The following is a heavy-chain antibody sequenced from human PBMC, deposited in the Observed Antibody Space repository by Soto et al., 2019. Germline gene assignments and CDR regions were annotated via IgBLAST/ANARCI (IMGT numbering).Heavy chain of an antibody. J-gene: IGHJ6*02. Sequence: SETLSLTCAVYGGSFSGYYWSWIRQPPGKGLEWIGEINHSGSTNYNPSLKSRVTISVDTSKNQFSLKLSSVTAADTAVYYCSSVRGVPRPYYYYYYGMDVWGQGTTVT. CDR2: INHSGST. CDR3: SSVRGVPRPYYYYYYGMDV. V-gene: IGHV4-34*01. CDR1: GGSFSGYY. D-gene: IGHD3-10*01.